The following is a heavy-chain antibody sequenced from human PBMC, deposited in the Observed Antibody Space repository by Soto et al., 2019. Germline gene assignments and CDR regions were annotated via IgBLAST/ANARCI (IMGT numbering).Heavy chain of an antibody. CDR2: IYYSGST. Sequence: WSMKRQHPGKGLEWIGYIYYSGSTHYTPSLKSRLTISVDTSKNQFSLKLSSVTAADTAVYYCARRYGGTFDYWGQGTLVTVSS. D-gene: IGHD2-15*01. J-gene: IGHJ4*02. V-gene: IGHV4-59*08. CDR3: ARRYGGTFDY.